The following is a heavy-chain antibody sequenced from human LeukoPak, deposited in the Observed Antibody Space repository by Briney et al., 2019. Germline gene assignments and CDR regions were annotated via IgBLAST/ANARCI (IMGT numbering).Heavy chain of an antibody. CDR1: GGSISSSSYY. Sequence: PSETLSLTCTVSGGSISSSSYYWGWIRQPPGKGLEWIGSIYYSGSTYYNPSLKSRVTISVDTSKNQFSLKLSSVTAADTAVYYCARQTDSSGPYDAFDIWGQGTMVTVSS. CDR3: ARQTDSSGPYDAFDI. CDR2: IYYSGST. V-gene: IGHV4-39*01. J-gene: IGHJ3*02. D-gene: IGHD3-22*01.